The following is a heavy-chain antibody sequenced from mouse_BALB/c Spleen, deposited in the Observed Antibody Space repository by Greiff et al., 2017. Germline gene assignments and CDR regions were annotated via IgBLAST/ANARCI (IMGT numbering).Heavy chain of an antibody. CDR1: GFTFSSYA. CDR3: ASGRPDY. CDR2: ISSGGSYT. Sequence: DVKLVESGGGLVKPGGSLKLSCAASGFTFSSYAMSWVRQTPEKRLEWVATISSGGSYTYYPDSVKGRFTISRDNAKNTLYLQMSSLRSEDTAMYYCASGRPDYWGQGTTLTVSS. J-gene: IGHJ2*01. V-gene: IGHV5-9-3*01.